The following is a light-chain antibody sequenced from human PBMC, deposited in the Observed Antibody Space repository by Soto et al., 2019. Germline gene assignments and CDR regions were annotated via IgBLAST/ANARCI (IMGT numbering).Light chain of an antibody. CDR3: CSYASSSTPVV. V-gene: IGLV2-23*02. CDR2: EVS. Sequence: SALTQPASVSGSPGQSITISCTGTSSDVGSYNLVSWYQQHPGKAPKLMIYEVSKRPSGVSNRFSGSKSGNTASLTISGLQAEDEADYYCCSYASSSTPVVFGGGTKLTVL. CDR1: SSDVGSYNL. J-gene: IGLJ2*01.